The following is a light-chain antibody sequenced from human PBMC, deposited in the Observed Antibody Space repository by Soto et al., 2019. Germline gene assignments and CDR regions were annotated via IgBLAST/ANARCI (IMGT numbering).Light chain of an antibody. CDR3: SSYAGSNNFVV. V-gene: IGLV2-8*01. CDR2: GVT. Sequence: QSALTQPASVSGSPGQSITISCTGTISDFVVYNYVSWYQQHPGKAPKLMIYGVTKRPSGVPDRFSGSKSGNTASLTVSGLQADDEADYYCSSYAGSNNFVVFGGGTKLTVL. CDR1: ISDFVVYNY. J-gene: IGLJ2*01.